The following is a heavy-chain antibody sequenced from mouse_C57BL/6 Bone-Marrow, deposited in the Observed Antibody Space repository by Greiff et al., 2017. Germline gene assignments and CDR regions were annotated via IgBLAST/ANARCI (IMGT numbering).Heavy chain of an antibody. Sequence: QVQLQQSGAELARPGASVKLSCKASGYTFTSSGISWVKQRTGQGLEWIGEIYPRSGNTYYTEKFKGKATLTADKSSSTAYMELRSLSSEDSAIYFCSSSRFRRELAYWGQGTLVTVSA. CDR1: GYTFTSSG. V-gene: IGHV1-81*01. CDR3: SSSRFRRELAY. CDR2: IYPRSGNT. J-gene: IGHJ3*01.